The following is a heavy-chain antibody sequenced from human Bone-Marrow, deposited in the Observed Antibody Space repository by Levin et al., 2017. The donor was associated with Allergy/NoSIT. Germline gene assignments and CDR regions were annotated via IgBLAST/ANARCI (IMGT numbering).Heavy chain of an antibody. CDR1: GFTSDYSA. J-gene: IGHJ5*02. CDR3: TKDIQAGGLAS. D-gene: IGHD3/OR15-3a*01. Sequence: SLKISCVGSGFTSDYSAMHWVRQAPGKGLEWVSGISWNSDRIDYADSVKGRFTISRDNAKNSLYLQMDSLRTEDTAFYYCTKDIQAGGLASWGQGTLVTVSS. V-gene: IGHV3-9*02. CDR2: ISWNSDRI.